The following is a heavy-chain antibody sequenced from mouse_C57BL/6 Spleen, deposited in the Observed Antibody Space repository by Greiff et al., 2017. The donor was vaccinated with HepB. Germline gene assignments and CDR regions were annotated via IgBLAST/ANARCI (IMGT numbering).Heavy chain of an antibody. D-gene: IGHD2-1*01. J-gene: IGHJ3*01. Sequence: EVKLVESGGDLVKPGGSQKLSCAASGFTFSSYGMSWVRQTPDKRLEWVATISSGGSYTYYPDSVKGRFTISRDNAKNTLYLQMSSLKSEDTAMYYCARPIYYGNSFAYWGQGTLVTVSA. CDR2: ISSGGSYT. CDR1: GFTFSSYG. CDR3: ARPIYYGNSFAY. V-gene: IGHV5-6*01.